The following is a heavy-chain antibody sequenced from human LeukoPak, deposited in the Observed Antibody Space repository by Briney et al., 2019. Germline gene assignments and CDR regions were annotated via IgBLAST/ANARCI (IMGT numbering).Heavy chain of an antibody. Sequence: PSETLSLTCTVSGGSISSYYWSWIRQPAGKGLEWIGRIYTSGSTDYNPSLKSRVTMSVDTSRNQFSLKLNSVTAADTAVYYCARSHYSDRSGYFSYRYWGQGTLVTVSS. CDR3: ARSHYSDRSGYFSYRY. V-gene: IGHV4-4*07. CDR1: GGSISSYY. J-gene: IGHJ4*02. CDR2: IYTSGST. D-gene: IGHD3-22*01.